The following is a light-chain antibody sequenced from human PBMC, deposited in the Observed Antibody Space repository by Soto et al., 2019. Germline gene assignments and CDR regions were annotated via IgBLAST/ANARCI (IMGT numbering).Light chain of an antibody. J-gene: IGLJ2*01. CDR1: SSNIGAGYD. V-gene: IGLV1-40*01. CDR3: QSYDSSLSAHVV. Sequence: QAVVTQPPSVPGAPGQRVTISCTGSSSNIGAGYDVHWYQQLPGTAPKLLIYGNSNRPSGVPDRFSGSKSGTSASLAITGLQAEDEADYYCQSYDSSLSAHVVFGGGTQLTVL. CDR2: GNS.